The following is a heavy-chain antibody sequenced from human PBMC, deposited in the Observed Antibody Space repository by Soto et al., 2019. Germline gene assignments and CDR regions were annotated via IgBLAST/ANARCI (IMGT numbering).Heavy chain of an antibody. D-gene: IGHD3-22*01. V-gene: IGHV4-34*01. J-gene: IGHJ4*02. Sequence: SETLSLTCAVYGGSFSCYYWSWIRQPPGKGLEWIGEINHSGSTNYNPSLKSRVTISVDTSKNQFSLKLSSVTAADTAVYYCARVPFSSGYYFDYWGQGTLVTVSS. CDR1: GGSFSCYY. CDR3: ARVPFSSGYYFDY. CDR2: INHSGST.